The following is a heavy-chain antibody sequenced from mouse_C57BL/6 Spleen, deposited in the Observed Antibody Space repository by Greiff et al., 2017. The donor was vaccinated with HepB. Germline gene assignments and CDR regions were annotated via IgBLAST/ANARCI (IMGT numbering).Heavy chain of an antibody. CDR1: GYTFTSYW. V-gene: IGHV1-59*01. CDR3: ARPYYYGSSDFYAMDY. D-gene: IGHD1-1*01. J-gene: IGHJ4*01. CDR2: IDPSDSYT. Sequence: QVQLQQPGAELVRPGTSVKLSCKASGYTFTSYWMHWVKQRPGQGLEWIGVIDPSDSYTNYNQKFKGKATLTVDTSSSPAYMQLSSLTSEDSAVYYCARPYYYGSSDFYAMDYWGQGTSVTVSS.